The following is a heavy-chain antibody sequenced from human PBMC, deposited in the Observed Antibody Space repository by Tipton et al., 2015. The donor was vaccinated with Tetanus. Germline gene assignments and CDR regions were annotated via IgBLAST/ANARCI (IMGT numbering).Heavy chain of an antibody. CDR2: IYQTGTT. D-gene: IGHD2/OR15-2a*01. V-gene: IGHV4-30-4*01. CDR1: GASFSSGDYY. J-gene: IGHJ4*02. CDR3: ARAAGFLGLTHDF. Sequence: TLSLTCTVSGASFSSGDYYWSWIRKPPGKDLEWIGYIYQTGTTYYNPSLKGRVTISMDRSNTQFSLRLDSLTAADTAAYYCARAAGFLGLTHDFWGRGTLVSVSS.